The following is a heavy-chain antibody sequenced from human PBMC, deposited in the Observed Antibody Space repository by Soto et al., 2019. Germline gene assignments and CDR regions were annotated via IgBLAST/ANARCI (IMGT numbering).Heavy chain of an antibody. V-gene: IGHV3-48*03. D-gene: IGHD4-17*01. CDR3: ATTVTTVHY. Sequence: GGSLRLSCAASGLSFSGYGMNWVRQAPGKGLEWISYISSSGSLIYYADSLKGRFTISRDNAKNSLYLQMNSLRAEDTAVYYFATTVTTVHYWCPAPLVTVS. CDR1: GLSFSGYG. CDR2: ISSSGSLI. J-gene: IGHJ4*02.